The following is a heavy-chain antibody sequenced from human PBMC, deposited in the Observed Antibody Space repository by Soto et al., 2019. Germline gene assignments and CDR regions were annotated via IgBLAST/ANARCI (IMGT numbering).Heavy chain of an antibody. V-gene: IGHV5-10-1*01. CDR3: ARSGYSSHGMDV. CDR2: IDPSDSYT. Sequence: PGESLKSSCKASGYSFPSYWISWVRQMPGKGLEWMGRIDPSDSYTNYSPSFQGHVTISADKSITTAYLQWSSLRASDTAVYYCARSGYSSHGMDVWGQGTTVTVSS. J-gene: IGHJ6*02. D-gene: IGHD5-12*01. CDR1: GYSFPSYW.